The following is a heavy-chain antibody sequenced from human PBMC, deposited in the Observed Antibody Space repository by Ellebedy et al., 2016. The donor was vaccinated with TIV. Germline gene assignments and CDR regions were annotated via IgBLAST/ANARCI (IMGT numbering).Heavy chain of an antibody. CDR3: ARGGDYYDSSGYYYPDY. V-gene: IGHV1-18*01. J-gene: IGHJ4*02. CDR1: GFTFTSSA. CDR2: ISAYDGNT. D-gene: IGHD3-22*01. Sequence: ASVKVSCKASGFTFTSSAMQWVRQARGQRLEWMGWISAYDGNTNYAQKLQGRVTMTTDTSTSTAYMELSSLRSEDTAVYYCARGGDYYDSSGYYYPDYWGQGTLVTVSS.